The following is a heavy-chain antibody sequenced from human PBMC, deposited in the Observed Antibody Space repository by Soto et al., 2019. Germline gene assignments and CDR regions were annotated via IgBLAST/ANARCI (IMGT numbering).Heavy chain of an antibody. V-gene: IGHV3-30-3*01. D-gene: IGHD2-2*01. CDR1: GFTFSSYA. CDR2: ISYDGSNK. Sequence: GGSLRLSCAASGFTFSSYAMHWVRQAPGKGLEWVAVISYDGSNKYYADSVKGRFTISRDNSKNTLYLQMNSLRAEDTAVYYCAKEMATISAMPYFDYWGQGTLVTVSS. J-gene: IGHJ4*02. CDR3: AKEMATISAMPYFDY.